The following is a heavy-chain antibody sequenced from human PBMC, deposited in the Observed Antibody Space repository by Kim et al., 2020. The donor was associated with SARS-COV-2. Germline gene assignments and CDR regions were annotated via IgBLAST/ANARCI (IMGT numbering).Heavy chain of an antibody. CDR3: ARAASIAVAGIPSNYNWFDP. CDR1: GGSISCGGYY. V-gene: IGHV4-31*03. J-gene: IGHJ5*02. CDR2: IYYSGST. Sequence: SETLSLTCTVSGGSISCGGYYWSWIRQHPGKGLEWIGYIYYSGSTYYNPSLKSRVTISVDTSKNQFSLKLSSVTAADTAVYYCARAASIAVAGIPSNYNWFDPWGQGTLVTVSS. D-gene: IGHD6-19*01.